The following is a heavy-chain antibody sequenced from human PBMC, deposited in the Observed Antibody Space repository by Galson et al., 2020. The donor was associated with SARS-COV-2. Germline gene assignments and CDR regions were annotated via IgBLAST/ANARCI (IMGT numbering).Heavy chain of an antibody. CDR3: AKAHGYGGYVPGFDY. Sequence: GGSLRLSCAASGLTFSSYAMSWVRQAPGKGLEWVSAISGSGGSTYYADSVKGRFTISRDNSKNTLYLQMNSLRAEDTAVYYCAKAHGYGGYVPGFDYWGQGTLVTVSS. CDR1: GLTFSSYA. D-gene: IGHD4-17*01. CDR2: ISGSGGST. J-gene: IGHJ4*02. V-gene: IGHV3-23*01.